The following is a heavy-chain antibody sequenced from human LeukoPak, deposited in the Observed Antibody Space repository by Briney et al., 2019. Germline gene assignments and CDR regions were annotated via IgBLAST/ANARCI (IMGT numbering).Heavy chain of an antibody. CDR1: GFTFSSYS. D-gene: IGHD6-19*01. J-gene: IGHJ6*03. CDR3: ARDGGYSSGWYYYYYYYMDV. Sequence: GGSLRLSCAASGFTFSSYSMNWVRQAPGKGLEWVSSISSSSSYIYYADSVKGRFTISRDNAKNSLYLQMNSLRAEDTAVYYCARDGGYSSGWYYYYYYYMDVWGKGTTVTVSS. V-gene: IGHV3-21*01. CDR2: ISSSSSYI.